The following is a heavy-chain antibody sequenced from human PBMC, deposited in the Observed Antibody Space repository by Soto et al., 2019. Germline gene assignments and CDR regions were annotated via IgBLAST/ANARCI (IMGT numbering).Heavy chain of an antibody. Sequence: GESLKISCKGSGYSFTSYWIGWVRQMPGKGLEWMGIIYPGDSDTRYSPSFQGQVTISADKSISTAYLQWSSLKASDTAMYYCARPVNWNLPYDAFDIWGQGTMVTVSS. CDR3: ARPVNWNLPYDAFDI. J-gene: IGHJ3*02. D-gene: IGHD1-1*01. V-gene: IGHV5-51*01. CDR2: IYPGDSDT. CDR1: GYSFTSYW.